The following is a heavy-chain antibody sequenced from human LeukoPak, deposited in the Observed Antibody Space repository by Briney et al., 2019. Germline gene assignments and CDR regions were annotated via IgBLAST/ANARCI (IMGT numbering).Heavy chain of an antibody. CDR2: ISAYNGNT. CDR1: GYTFTSYG. V-gene: IGHV1-18*01. CDR3: ARGRYDFWSGYQGDAFDI. J-gene: IGHJ3*02. D-gene: IGHD3-3*01. Sequence: ASVKVSCKASGYTFTSYGISWVRQAPGQGLEWMGWISAYNGNTNYAQKLQGRVTMTTDTFTSTAYMELRSLRSDDTAVYYCARGRYDFWSGYQGDAFDIWGQGTMVTVSS.